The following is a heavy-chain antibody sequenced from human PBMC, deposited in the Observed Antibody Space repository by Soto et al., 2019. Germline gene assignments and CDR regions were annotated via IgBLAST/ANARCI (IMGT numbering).Heavy chain of an antibody. J-gene: IGHJ2*01. Sequence: SETLSLTCTVSGGSISSSSYYWGWIRQPPGKGLEWIGSIYYSGSTYYNPSLKSRVTISVDTSKNQFSLKLSSVTAADTAVYYCAQSKLVWEWLVFKVPDDYWYFDLRGRGTLVTVSS. CDR2: IYYSGST. CDR1: GGSISSSSYY. D-gene: IGHD6-19*01. CDR3: AQSKLVWEWLVFKVPDDYWYFDL. V-gene: IGHV4-39*01.